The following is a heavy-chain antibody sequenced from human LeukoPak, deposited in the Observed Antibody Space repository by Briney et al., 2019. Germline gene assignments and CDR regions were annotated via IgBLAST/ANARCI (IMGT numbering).Heavy chain of an antibody. CDR2: INPNSGGT. V-gene: IGHV1-2*02. D-gene: IGHD3-22*01. CDR1: GYTFTSYG. Sequence: ASVKVSCKASGYTFTSYGISWVRQAPGQGLEWMGWINPNSGGTNYAQKFQGRVTMTRDTSISTAYMELSRLGSDDTAVYYCARDRTPGFTYYYDSSGYSGMDVWGQGTTVTVSS. J-gene: IGHJ6*02. CDR3: ARDRTPGFTYYYDSSGYSGMDV.